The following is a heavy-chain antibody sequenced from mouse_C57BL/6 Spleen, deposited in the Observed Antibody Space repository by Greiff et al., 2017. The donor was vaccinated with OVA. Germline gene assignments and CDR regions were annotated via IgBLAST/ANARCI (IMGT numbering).Heavy chain of an antibody. CDR1: GFTFSNYW. J-gene: IGHJ3*01. CDR2: IRLKSDNYAT. Sequence: EVKLEESGGGLVQPGGSMKLSCVASGFTFSNYWMNWVRQSPEKGLEWVAQIRLKSDNYATHYAESVKGRFTISRDDSKSSVYLQMNNLRAEDTGIYYCTVLLLRWRFAYWGQGTLVTVSA. CDR3: TVLLLRWRFAY. D-gene: IGHD1-1*01. V-gene: IGHV6-3*01.